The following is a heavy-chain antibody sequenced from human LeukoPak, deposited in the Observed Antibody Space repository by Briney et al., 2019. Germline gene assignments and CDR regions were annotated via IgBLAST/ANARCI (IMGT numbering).Heavy chain of an antibody. Sequence: EASVEVSCKASGYTFTGYYMHWVRQAPGQGLEWMGWINPNSGGTNYAQKFQGRVNMTRDTSISTAYMELSRLRSDDTAVYYCARGYCSGGSCSQDYWGQGTLVTVSS. J-gene: IGHJ4*02. D-gene: IGHD2-15*01. CDR3: ARGYCSGGSCSQDY. CDR2: INPNSGGT. V-gene: IGHV1-2*02. CDR1: GYTFTGYY.